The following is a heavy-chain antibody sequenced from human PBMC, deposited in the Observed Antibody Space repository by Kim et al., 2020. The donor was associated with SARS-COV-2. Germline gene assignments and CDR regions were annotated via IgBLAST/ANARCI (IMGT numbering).Heavy chain of an antibody. Sequence: GGSLRLSCAASGFTFSSYAMSWVRQAPGKGLEWVSAISGSGGSTYYADSVKGRFTISRDNSKNTLYLQMNSLRAEDTAVYYCASPSGYSSWYYYYGMDVWGQGTTVTVSS. CDR1: GFTFSSYA. D-gene: IGHD6-13*01. V-gene: IGHV3-23*01. CDR3: ASPSGYSSWYYYYGMDV. CDR2: ISGSGGST. J-gene: IGHJ6*02.